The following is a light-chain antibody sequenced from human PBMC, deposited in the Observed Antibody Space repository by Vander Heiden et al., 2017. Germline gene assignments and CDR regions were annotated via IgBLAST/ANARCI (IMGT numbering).Light chain of an antibody. CDR1: QSLLHSNGYNY. V-gene: IGKV2-28*01. J-gene: IGKJ2*01. Sequence: DIVMTQSPLSLPVTPGEPASISCRSSQSLLHSNGYNYLDCYLQKPGQSPQLLIYLGSNRASGVPDRFSGSGSGTDFTLKISRVEAEDVGVYYCRQALQTPQTFGQGTKLEIK. CDR2: LGS. CDR3: RQALQTPQT.